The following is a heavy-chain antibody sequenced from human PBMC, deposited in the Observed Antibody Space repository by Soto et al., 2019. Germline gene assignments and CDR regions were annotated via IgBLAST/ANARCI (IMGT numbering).Heavy chain of an antibody. D-gene: IGHD3-3*01. V-gene: IGHV4-31*03. CDR2: IYYSGST. CDR1: GGSISSGGYY. CDR3: ARNGPNYDFWSGYNYWFDP. Sequence: ASETLSLTCTVSGGSISSGGYYWSWIRQHPGKGLEWIGYIYYSGSTYYNPSLKSRVTISVDTSKNQFSLKLSSVTAADTAVYYCARNGPNYDFWSGYNYWFDPWGQGTLVTVS. J-gene: IGHJ5*02.